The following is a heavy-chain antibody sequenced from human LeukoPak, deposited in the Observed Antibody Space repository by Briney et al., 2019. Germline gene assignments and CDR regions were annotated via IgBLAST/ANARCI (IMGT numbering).Heavy chain of an antibody. Sequence: GASVKVSCKASGYTFTSYGISWVRQAPGQGLEWMGWINPNSGGTNFAQKFQGRVTMTRDTSISSAYMDLSRLRSDDTAVYYCARDAITMVRGVIITWGYYYYMDVWGKGTTVTVSS. J-gene: IGHJ6*03. CDR1: GYTFTSYG. D-gene: IGHD3-10*01. V-gene: IGHV1-2*02. CDR3: ARDAITMVRGVIITWGYYYYMDV. CDR2: INPNSGGT.